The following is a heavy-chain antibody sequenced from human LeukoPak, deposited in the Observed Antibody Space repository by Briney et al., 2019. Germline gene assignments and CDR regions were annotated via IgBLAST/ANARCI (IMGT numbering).Heavy chain of an antibody. CDR1: GYTFTSYG. J-gene: IGHJ3*02. Sequence: ASVKVSCKASGYTFTSYGISWVRQAPAQGLEWMGWISAYNGNTNYAQKLQGRVTMTTDTSTSTAYMELRSLRSDDTAVYYCARDQTYYDFWSGYYTGRAFDIWGQGTMVTVSS. CDR3: ARDQTYYDFWSGYYTGRAFDI. V-gene: IGHV1-18*01. D-gene: IGHD3-3*01. CDR2: ISAYNGNT.